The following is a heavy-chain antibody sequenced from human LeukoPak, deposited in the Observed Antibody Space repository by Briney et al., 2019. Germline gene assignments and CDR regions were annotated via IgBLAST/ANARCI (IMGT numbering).Heavy chain of an antibody. D-gene: IGHD5-18*01. V-gene: IGHV4-39*01. CDR3: ASDSGADTAMVAVFYFGY. Sequence: SETLSLTCTVSGCSISSSSYYWVWIRQPPGKGLEWIGRIYYSGSIYYNPSLKSRVCMAVATSKKQFSLTLCSVTAADTAVYYCASDSGADTAMVAVFYFGYWGQGTLVTVSS. CDR1: GCSISSSSYY. J-gene: IGHJ4*02. CDR2: IYYSGSI.